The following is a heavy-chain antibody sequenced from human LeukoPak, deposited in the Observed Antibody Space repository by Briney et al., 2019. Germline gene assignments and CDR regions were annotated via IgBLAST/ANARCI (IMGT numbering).Heavy chain of an antibody. CDR3: ARDVGGYNFCEFDY. CDR2: IKQDGSEK. Sequence: GGSLRLSCAASGFTFSSYWMSWVRQAPGEGLEWVANIKQDGSEKYYVDSVKGRFTISRDNAKNSLYLQMNSLRAEDTAVYYCARDVGGYNFCEFDYWGQGTLVTVSS. V-gene: IGHV3-7*03. CDR1: GFTFSSYW. D-gene: IGHD5-24*01. J-gene: IGHJ4*02.